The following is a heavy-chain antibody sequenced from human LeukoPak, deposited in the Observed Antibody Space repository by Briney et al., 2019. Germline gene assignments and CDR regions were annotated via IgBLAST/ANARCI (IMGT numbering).Heavy chain of an antibody. Sequence: GGSLRLSCVASGFTFGSYGLHWVRQAPGKGLEWMTFITNDGRNKRYADSVKGRFTISRDNSKNTLYLQMNSLRADDTAVYYCARDAYRGLDYWGQGTLVTVSS. CDR1: GFTFGSYG. V-gene: IGHV3-30*19. CDR3: ARDAYRGLDY. J-gene: IGHJ4*02. D-gene: IGHD3-16*02. CDR2: ITNDGRNK.